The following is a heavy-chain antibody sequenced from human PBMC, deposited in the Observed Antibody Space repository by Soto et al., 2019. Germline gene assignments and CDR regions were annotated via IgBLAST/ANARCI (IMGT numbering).Heavy chain of an antibody. CDR3: ARFETTVYYYYYGMDV. V-gene: IGHV6-1*01. D-gene: IGHD4-17*01. CDR1: GDSVSSNSAA. J-gene: IGHJ6*02. CDR2: TYYRSKWYN. Sequence: SQTLSLTCVISGDSVSSNSAAWNWIRQSPSRGLEWQGRTYYRSKWYNDYAVSVKSRITINPDTSKNQFSLQLNSVTPEDTAVYYCARFETTVYYYYYGMDVWGQGTTVTVSS.